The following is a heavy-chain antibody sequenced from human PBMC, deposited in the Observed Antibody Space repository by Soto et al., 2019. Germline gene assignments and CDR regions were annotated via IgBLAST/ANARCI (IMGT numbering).Heavy chain of an antibody. J-gene: IGHJ4*02. CDR3: ARSVSEYRSIVVVTHFDY. CDR1: GYTFTGYY. CDR2: INPNSGGA. V-gene: IGHV1-2*04. D-gene: IGHD3-22*01. Sequence: ASVKVSCKASGYTFTGYYMHWVRQAPGQGLEWMGWINPNSGGANYAQKFQGWVTMTRATSISTAYMELSMLRSDDTAVYYCARSVSEYRSIVVVTHFDYWGQGTLVTVSS.